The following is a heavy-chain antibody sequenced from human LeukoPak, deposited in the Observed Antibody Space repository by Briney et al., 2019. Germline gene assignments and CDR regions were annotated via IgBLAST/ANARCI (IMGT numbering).Heavy chain of an antibody. CDR2: IYYSGST. CDR1: GGSISSYY. CDR3: ARRGYSYGFDY. Sequence: SETLSLTCTVSGGSISSYYWSWIRQPPGKGLEWIGHIYYSGSTNYNPSLKSRVTISVDTSKNQFSLKLSSVTAADTAVYYCARRGYSYGFDYWGQGTLVTVSS. D-gene: IGHD5-18*01. J-gene: IGHJ4*02. V-gene: IGHV4-59*08.